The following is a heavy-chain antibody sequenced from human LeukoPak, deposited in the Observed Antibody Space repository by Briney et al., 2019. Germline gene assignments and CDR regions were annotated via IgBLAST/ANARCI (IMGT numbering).Heavy chain of an antibody. J-gene: IGHJ4*02. V-gene: IGHV1-3*01. CDR3: ARGYYYDSSGYYHFDY. CDR2: INAGNGNT. CDR1: GYTFTSYA. D-gene: IGHD3-22*01. Sequence: ASVKVSCKASGYTFTSYAMHWVRQAPGQRLEWMGWINAGNGNTKYSQKFQGRVTITRDTSASTAYMELSSLRSEDTAVYYCARGYYYDSSGYYHFDYWGQGTLVTVSP.